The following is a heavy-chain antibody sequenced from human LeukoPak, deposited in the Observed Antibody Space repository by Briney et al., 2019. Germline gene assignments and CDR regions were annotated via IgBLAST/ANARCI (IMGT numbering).Heavy chain of an antibody. Sequence: GGSLRLSCAASGFPFSSYAMSWVRQAPGKGLEWVSAISGSGGSTYYADSVKGRFTISRDNSKNTLYLQMNSLRPEDTAVYYCAKGGLGYCSSTSCYYFDYWGQGTLVTVSS. CDR1: GFPFSSYA. V-gene: IGHV3-23*01. CDR3: AKGGLGYCSSTSCYYFDY. CDR2: ISGSGGST. J-gene: IGHJ4*02. D-gene: IGHD2-2*01.